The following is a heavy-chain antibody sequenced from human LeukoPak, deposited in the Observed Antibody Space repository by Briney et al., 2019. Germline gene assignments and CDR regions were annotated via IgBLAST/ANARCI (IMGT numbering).Heavy chain of an antibody. J-gene: IGHJ3*02. Sequence: ASVKVSCKASGYTFTSYYMHWVRQAPGQGLEWMGIINPSGGSTSYAQKFQGRVTMTRDMSTSTVYMELSSLRSEDTAVYYCARSIAPRDAFGIWGQGTMVTVSS. V-gene: IGHV1-46*01. CDR1: GYTFTSYY. CDR3: ARSIAPRDAFGI. D-gene: IGHD6-6*01. CDR2: INPSGGST.